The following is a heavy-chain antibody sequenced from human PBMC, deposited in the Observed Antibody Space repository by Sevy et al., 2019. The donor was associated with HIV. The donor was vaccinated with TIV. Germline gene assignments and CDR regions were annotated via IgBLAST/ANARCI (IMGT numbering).Heavy chain of an antibody. J-gene: IGHJ3*02. CDR1: GGSISSGSYY. Sequence: SETLSLTCTVSGGSISSGSYYWSWIRQPAGKGLEWIGRIYTSGSTNYNPSLKSRVTISVDTSKNQFSLKLSSVTAADTAVYYWARGGGNSFLDAFDIWGQGTMVTVSS. CDR3: ARGGGNSFLDAFDI. V-gene: IGHV4-61*02. CDR2: IYTSGST. D-gene: IGHD4-4*01.